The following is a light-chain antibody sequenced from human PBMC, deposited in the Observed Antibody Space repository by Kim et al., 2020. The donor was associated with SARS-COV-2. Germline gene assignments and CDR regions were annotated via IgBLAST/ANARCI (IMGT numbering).Light chain of an antibody. Sequence: QSVLTQPASVSGSPGQSITVSCTGTNSDVGAYNYVSWYQQHPGKAPQVIIYDVSTRPSGVSNRFSGSKSGNTASLTISGLQAEDEADYYCSSYTTSNTWVFGGGTQLTVL. CDR2: DVS. V-gene: IGLV2-14*01. J-gene: IGLJ3*02. CDR3: SSYTTSNTWV. CDR1: NSDVGAYNY.